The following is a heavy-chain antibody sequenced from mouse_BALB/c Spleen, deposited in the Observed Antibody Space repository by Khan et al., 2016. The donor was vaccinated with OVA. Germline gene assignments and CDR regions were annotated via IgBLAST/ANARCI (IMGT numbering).Heavy chain of an antibody. D-gene: IGHD1-1*01. Sequence: EVQLQESGPGLLKPSQSLSLTCTVTGYSITSDYAWNWIRQFPGNKLEWMAYISYSGSTTYRPSLRSRISITRDTAKNQSILQLIAVTTQHTATYDCASGRLLHRYPDYFDYWGQGTTLTVSS. CDR3: ASGRLLHRYPDYFDY. V-gene: IGHV3-2*02. CDR2: ISYSGST. J-gene: IGHJ2*01. CDR1: GYSITSDYA.